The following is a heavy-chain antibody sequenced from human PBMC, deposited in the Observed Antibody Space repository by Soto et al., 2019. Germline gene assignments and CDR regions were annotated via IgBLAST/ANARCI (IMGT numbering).Heavy chain of an antibody. CDR3: VRDRYSSSGWFDP. J-gene: IGHJ5*02. Sequence: SQTLSLTCAISGDSVSSYSAAWNWIRQSPSGGLEWLGRTYYRSRFFSDYAESVKSRIIINPDTSKNQFSLQLKSVAPEDTAVYYCVRDRYSSSGWFDPWGQGTPVTVSS. CDR2: TYYRSRFFS. V-gene: IGHV6-1*01. D-gene: IGHD3-10*01. CDR1: GDSVSSYSAA.